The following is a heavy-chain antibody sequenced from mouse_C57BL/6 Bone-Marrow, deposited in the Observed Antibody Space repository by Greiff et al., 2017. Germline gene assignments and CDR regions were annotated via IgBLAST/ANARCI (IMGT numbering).Heavy chain of an antibody. CDR1: GFNIKDYY. CDR2: IDPEDGET. Sequence: EVKLVESGAELVKPGASVKLSCTASGFNIKDYYMHWVKQRTEQGLEWIGRIDPEDGETKYAPKFQGKATITADTSSNTAYLQLSSLTSEDTAIYYCAFSYYYQGGFAYWGQGTLVTVSA. V-gene: IGHV14-2*01. J-gene: IGHJ3*01. D-gene: IGHD2-10*01. CDR3: AFSYYYQGGFAY.